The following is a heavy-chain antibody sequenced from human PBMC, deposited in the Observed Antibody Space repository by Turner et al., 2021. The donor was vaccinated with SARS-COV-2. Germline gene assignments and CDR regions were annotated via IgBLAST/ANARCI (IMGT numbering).Heavy chain of an antibody. CDR2: ISWNSGSI. CDR1: TFDDYA. D-gene: IGHD3-16*01. CDR3: ARDKMGQGRGAFDY. Sequence: TFDDYAMHWVRHAPGNGLEWVSGISWNSGSIGYADSVKGRFTISRDNAKNSLYLQMNSLRAEDTALYYCARDKMGQGRGAFDYWGQGTLVTVSS. J-gene: IGHJ4*02. V-gene: IGHV3-9*01.